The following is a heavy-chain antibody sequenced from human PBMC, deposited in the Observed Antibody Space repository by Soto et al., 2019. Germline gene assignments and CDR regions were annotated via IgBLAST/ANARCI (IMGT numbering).Heavy chain of an antibody. V-gene: IGHV3-30*18. CDR1: RLTFSSYG. J-gene: IGHJ3*02. CDR2: RSYDESKK. D-gene: IGHD5-18*01. Sequence: QVQLVESGGGVVQPGMSLRLSCGASRLTFSSYGMHWVRQAPGKGLEWVALRSYDESKKYYAYSVKGRFTISRDNSKNTLYLQMDSLRAEDTAVYYCAKDRRRGGYGYDAFDMWGQGTMVTVSS. CDR3: AKDRRRGGYGYDAFDM.